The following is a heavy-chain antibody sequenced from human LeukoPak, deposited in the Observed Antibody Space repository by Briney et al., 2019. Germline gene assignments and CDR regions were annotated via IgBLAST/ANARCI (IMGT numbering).Heavy chain of an antibody. D-gene: IGHD5-18*01. CDR1: GFTFDDYT. Sequence: PGGSLRLSCAASGFTFDDYTMHWVRQAPGKGLEWVSLISWDGGSTYYADSVKGRFTISRDNSKNSLYLQMNSLRTEDTALYYCAKDGYFGEQLWLADWYFDLWGRGTLVTVSS. CDR3: AKDGYFGEQLWLADWYFDL. J-gene: IGHJ2*01. V-gene: IGHV3-43*01. CDR2: ISWDGGST.